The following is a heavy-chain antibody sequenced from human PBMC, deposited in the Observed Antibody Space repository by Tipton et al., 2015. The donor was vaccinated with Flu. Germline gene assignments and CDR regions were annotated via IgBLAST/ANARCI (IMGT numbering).Heavy chain of an antibody. J-gene: IGHJ2*01. CDR3: ARLSFSVGWYFDL. D-gene: IGHD2-2*01. Sequence: TLSLTCTVSGGSISGNYYYWSWIRQHPEKGLEWIGYIYYSGSTWYNPSLKSRVTISADTSKKQFSLKLNSVTAADTAVYYCARLSFSVGWYFDLWGRGPLVPVSS. V-gene: IGHV4-31*03. CDR1: GGSISGNYYY. CDR2: IYYSGST.